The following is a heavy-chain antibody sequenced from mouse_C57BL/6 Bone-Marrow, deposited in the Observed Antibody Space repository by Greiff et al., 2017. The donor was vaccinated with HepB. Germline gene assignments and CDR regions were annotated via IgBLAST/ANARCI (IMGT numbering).Heavy chain of an antibody. D-gene: IGHD1-1*01. Sequence: EVQLQQSGPELVKPGASVKISCKASGYTFTDYYMNWVKQSHGKSLEWIGVINPYNGGTSYNQKFKGKATLTVDKSSSTAYMELNSLTSEDSAVYYCARYYYGSSSYYAMDYWGQGTSVTVSS. J-gene: IGHJ4*01. CDR3: ARYYYGSSSYYAMDY. CDR1: GYTFTDYY. CDR2: INPYNGGT. V-gene: IGHV1-19*01.